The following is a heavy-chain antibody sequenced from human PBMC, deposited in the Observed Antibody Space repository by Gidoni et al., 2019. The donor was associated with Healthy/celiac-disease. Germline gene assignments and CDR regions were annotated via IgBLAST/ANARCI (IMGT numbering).Heavy chain of an antibody. D-gene: IGHD6-6*01. CDR3: ARGTDSSSSGLDYYYYGMDV. CDR1: GSTFRSYA. V-gene: IGHV1-69*01. CDR2: IIPIFGTA. Sequence: QVQLVQSGAEVKKPGSSVKVYCKASGSTFRSYAISWVRQAPGQGLEWMGGIIPIFGTANYAQKFQGRVTITADESTSTAYMELSSLRSEDTAVYYCARGTDSSSSGLDYYYYGMDVWGQGTTVTVSS. J-gene: IGHJ6*02.